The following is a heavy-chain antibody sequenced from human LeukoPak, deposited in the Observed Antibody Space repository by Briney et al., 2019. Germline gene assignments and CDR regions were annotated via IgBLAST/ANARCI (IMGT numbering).Heavy chain of an antibody. V-gene: IGHV3-23*01. CDR2: ISGSGGST. CDR1: GFTFSSYA. CDR3: AKARHFDWLYIGKGHYFDY. D-gene: IGHD3-9*01. Sequence: PGGSLRLSCAASGFTFSSYAMSWVRQAPGKGLEWVSAISGSGGSTYYADSVKGRFTISRDNSKNTLYLQMNSLRAEDTAVYYCAKARHFDWLYIGKGHYFDYWGQGTLVTVSS. J-gene: IGHJ4*02.